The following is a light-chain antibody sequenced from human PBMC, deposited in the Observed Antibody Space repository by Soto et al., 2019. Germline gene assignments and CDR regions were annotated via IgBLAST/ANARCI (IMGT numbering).Light chain of an antibody. CDR3: QHYSGYPFT. CDR1: QSISNW. J-gene: IGKJ3*01. V-gene: IGKV1-5*01. Sequence: DIQMTQSPSTLSASVGDRVTITCRASQSISNWLAWYQQKPGKAPKLLIYDASNLHRGVPSTFSRSGSWTEFTLTISSLRTDDFAIYYCQHYSGYPFTFGPGTKVDI. CDR2: DAS.